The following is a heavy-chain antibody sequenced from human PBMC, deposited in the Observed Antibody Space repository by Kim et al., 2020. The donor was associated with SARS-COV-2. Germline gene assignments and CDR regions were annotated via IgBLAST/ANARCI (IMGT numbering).Heavy chain of an antibody. Sequence: SETLSLTCAVYGGSFSGYYWSWIRQPPGKGLEWIWEINHSGSTNYNPSLKSRVTISVDTSKNQFSLKLSSVTAPDTAVYYCATASGYGYTLDYWGQGTLVNVST. CDR1: GGSFSGYY. CDR3: ATASGYGYTLDY. D-gene: IGHD5-18*01. J-gene: IGHJ4*02. V-gene: IGHV4-34*01. CDR2: INHSGST.